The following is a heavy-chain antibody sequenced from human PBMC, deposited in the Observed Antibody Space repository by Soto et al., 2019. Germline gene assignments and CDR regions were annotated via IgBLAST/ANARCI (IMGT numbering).Heavy chain of an antibody. Sequence: GGSLRLSCAASGFTFSSYWMSWVRQAPGKGLEWVANIKQDGSEKYYVDSVKGRFTISRDNAKNSLYLQMNSLRAEDTAVYYCASAGGYSSSWYGFDYWGQGTLVTVSS. V-gene: IGHV3-7*01. J-gene: IGHJ4*02. D-gene: IGHD6-13*01. CDR1: GFTFSSYW. CDR2: IKQDGSEK. CDR3: ASAGGYSSSWYGFDY.